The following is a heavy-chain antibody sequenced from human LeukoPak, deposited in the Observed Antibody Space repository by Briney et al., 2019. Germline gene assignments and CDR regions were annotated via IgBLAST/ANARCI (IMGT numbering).Heavy chain of an antibody. CDR1: GASISSSSYN. V-gene: IGHV4-39*01. J-gene: IGHJ4*02. CDR3: ARQTGSGLFILP. D-gene: IGHD3/OR15-3a*01. CDR2: MYYTGST. Sequence: PSETLSLTCTVSGASISSSSYNWGWIRQPPGKGLEWIGTMYYTGSTFYDPSLTSRVTISVDTSKNQLSLRLTSVTAADTAVYYCARQTGSGLFILPGGQGTLVTVSP.